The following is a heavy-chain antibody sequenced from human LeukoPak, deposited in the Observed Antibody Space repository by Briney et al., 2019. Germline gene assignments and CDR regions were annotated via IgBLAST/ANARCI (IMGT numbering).Heavy chain of an antibody. J-gene: IGHJ4*02. CDR3: AREGSRSIGPPDY. CDR1: GFTFSSYA. Sequence: PGGSLRLSCAASGFTFSSYAMSWVRQPPGKGLEWVASMKQYGNENYYVESVKGRFIISRDNAKNSLYLQMDSLRVEDTALYYCAREGSRSIGPPDYWGQGTLVTVSS. CDR2: MKQYGNEN. D-gene: IGHD3-22*01. V-gene: IGHV3-7*01.